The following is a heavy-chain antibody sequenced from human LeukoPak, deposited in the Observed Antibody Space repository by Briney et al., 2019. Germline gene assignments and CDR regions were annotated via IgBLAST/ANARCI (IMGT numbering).Heavy chain of an antibody. CDR1: GYIFTTYY. CDR2: IYPSGVTT. CDR3: ARDWELGY. V-gene: IGHV1-46*01. J-gene: IGHJ4*02. D-gene: IGHD1-7*01. Sequence: ASVKVSCKTSGYIFTTYYMHWVRQAPGRGLEWMGTIYPSGVTTTYAQNFQGRVTMTRDTSTSTVYMELSSLRSEDTAVYYCARDWELGYWGQGTLVTVSS.